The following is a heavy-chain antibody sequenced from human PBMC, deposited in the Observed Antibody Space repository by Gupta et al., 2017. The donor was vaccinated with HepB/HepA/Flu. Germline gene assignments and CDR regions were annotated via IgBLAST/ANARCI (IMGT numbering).Heavy chain of an antibody. CDR1: GYSFTSYW. V-gene: IGHV5-51*01. CDR3: ARLGYCSCGSCYSGWFDP. D-gene: IGHD2-15*01. J-gene: IGHJ5*02. CDR2: IYPGDSDT. Sequence: EVHLVHSGAEVKKPGASLKISCKGSGYSFTSYWIGWVRQMPGKGMEWMGIIYPGDSDTRYSPSFQGQVSISADKSISTAYLQWSSLKASDTAMYYCARLGYCSCGSCYSGWFDPWGQGTLVTVSS.